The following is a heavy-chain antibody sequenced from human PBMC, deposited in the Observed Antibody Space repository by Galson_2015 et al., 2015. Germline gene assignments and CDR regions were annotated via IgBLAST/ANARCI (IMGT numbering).Heavy chain of an antibody. J-gene: IGHJ6*02. CDR3: AGGGSDGYVWGSYRYTGGYYYGMDV. Sequence: SLRLSCAASGFTFSSCAMHWVRQAPGKGLEWVAVISYDGSNKYYADSVKGRFSISRDNSKNTLYLQMNSLRAEDTAVYYCAGGGSDGYVWGSYRYTGGYYYGMDVWGQGTTVTVSS. D-gene: IGHD3-16*02. V-gene: IGHV3-30-3*01. CDR2: ISYDGSNK. CDR1: GFTFSSCA.